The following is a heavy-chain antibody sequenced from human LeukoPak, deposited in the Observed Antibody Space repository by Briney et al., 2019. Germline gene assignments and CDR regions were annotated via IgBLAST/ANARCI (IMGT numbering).Heavy chain of an antibody. J-gene: IGHJ4*02. CDR2: IKRDGSEK. Sequence: GGSLRLSCAASGFTFSSYWMTWVRQAPGKGLEWVANIKRDGSEKHYVDSVKGRFTISRDNAKNSLYLQMNSLRDEDTAVYYCARGPISGWSADYWGQGTLVTVSS. CDR3: ARGPISGWSADY. CDR1: GFTFSSYW. D-gene: IGHD6-19*01. V-gene: IGHV3-7*01.